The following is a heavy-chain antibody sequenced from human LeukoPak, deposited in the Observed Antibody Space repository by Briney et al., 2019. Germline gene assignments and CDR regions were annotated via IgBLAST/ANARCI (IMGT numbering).Heavy chain of an antibody. CDR2: IYPGDSQT. Sequence: GESLKISCKGSGNSFNNHFIGWVRQMPGKGLEWMGIIYPGDSQTRYSPSFQGQVTISADKSISTVYLQWGSLEASDTAMYYCARRSTVIRGVLEEAFDYWGQGALVTVSS. V-gene: IGHV5-51*01. CDR1: GNSFNNHF. D-gene: IGHD3-10*01. J-gene: IGHJ4*02. CDR3: ARRSTVIRGVLEEAFDY.